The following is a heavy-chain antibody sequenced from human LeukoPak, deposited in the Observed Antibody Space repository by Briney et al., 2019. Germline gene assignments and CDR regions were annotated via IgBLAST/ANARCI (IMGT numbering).Heavy chain of an antibody. D-gene: IGHD5-24*01. CDR2: IYYSGST. CDR3: ARVSVRDGYNYDIDY. V-gene: IGHV4-34*09. CDR1: GGSFSGYY. Sequence: SETLSLTCAVYGGSFSGYYWSWIRQPPGKGLEWIGYIYYSGSTYYNPSLKSRVTISVDTSKNQFSLKLSSVTAADTAVYYCARVSVRDGYNYDIDYWGQGTLVTVSS. J-gene: IGHJ4*02.